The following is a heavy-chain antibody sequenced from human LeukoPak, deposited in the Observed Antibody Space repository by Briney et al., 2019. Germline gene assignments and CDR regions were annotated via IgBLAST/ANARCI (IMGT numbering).Heavy chain of an antibody. Sequence: SVKVSCKASGGTFSIYAISWVRQAPGQGLEWMGGIIPIFGTANYAQKFQGRVTITADESTSTAYMELSSLRSEDTAVYYCATRSFDWSGAGGMDVWGQGTTVTVSS. V-gene: IGHV1-69*13. D-gene: IGHD3-9*01. CDR3: ATRSFDWSGAGGMDV. J-gene: IGHJ6*02. CDR1: GGTFSIYA. CDR2: IIPIFGTA.